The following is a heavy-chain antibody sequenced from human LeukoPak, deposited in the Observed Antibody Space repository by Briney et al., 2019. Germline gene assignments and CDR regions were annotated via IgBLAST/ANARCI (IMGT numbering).Heavy chain of an antibody. Sequence: SVKVSCKASGGTFSSYAISWVRQAPGQGLEWMGGIIPIFGAAKYTQKFQGRVTITADASTSTADMELSSLRFEDTAVYYCARSNITIFGVVVDYYYYMDVWGKGTTVTVSS. J-gene: IGHJ6*03. D-gene: IGHD3-3*01. V-gene: IGHV1-69*13. CDR1: GGTFSSYA. CDR2: IIPIFGAA. CDR3: ARSNITIFGVVVDYYYYMDV.